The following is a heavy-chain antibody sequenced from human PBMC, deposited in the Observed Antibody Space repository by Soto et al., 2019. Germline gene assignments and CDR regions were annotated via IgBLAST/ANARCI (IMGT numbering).Heavy chain of an antibody. J-gene: IGHJ6*02. Sequence: EVQLVESGGGLVQPGGSLRLSCAASGFTFSSYSMNWVRQAPGKGLEWVSYISSSSSTIYYADSVKGRFTISRDNAKNSLYLQMNSLRDEDTAVYYCARDQGAVVPAHTEYYYYYGMDVWGQGTTVTVSS. CDR2: ISSSSSTI. D-gene: IGHD2-2*01. CDR3: ARDQGAVVPAHTEYYYYYGMDV. CDR1: GFTFSSYS. V-gene: IGHV3-48*02.